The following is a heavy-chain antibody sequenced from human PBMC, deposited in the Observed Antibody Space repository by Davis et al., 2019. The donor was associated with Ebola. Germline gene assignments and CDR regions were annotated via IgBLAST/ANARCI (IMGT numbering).Heavy chain of an antibody. V-gene: IGHV1-46*01. Sequence: ASVKVSCKASGFTLTNYAIHWVRQAPGQGLEWMGIINPSGGSTSYAQKFQGRVTMTRDTSTSTVYMELSSLRSEDTAVYYCAREAVVVVAATAYYYYGMDVWGKGTTVTVSS. CDR2: INPSGGST. D-gene: IGHD2-15*01. J-gene: IGHJ6*04. CDR3: AREAVVVVAATAYYYYGMDV. CDR1: GFTLTNYA.